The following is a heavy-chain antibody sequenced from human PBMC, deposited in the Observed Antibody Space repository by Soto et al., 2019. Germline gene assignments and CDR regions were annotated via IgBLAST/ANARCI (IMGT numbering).Heavy chain of an antibody. Sequence: SETLSLTCTVSGGSISSSSYYWGWIRQPPGKGLEWIGSIYYSGSTYYNQSLKSRVTISVDTSKNQFSLKLSSVTAADKAVYYCATHVEGYCSGGSCYSGPNWFDPWGQGTLVTVSS. J-gene: IGHJ5*02. CDR1: GGSISSSSYY. CDR3: ATHVEGYCSGGSCYSGPNWFDP. V-gene: IGHV4-39*01. CDR2: IYYSGST. D-gene: IGHD2-15*01.